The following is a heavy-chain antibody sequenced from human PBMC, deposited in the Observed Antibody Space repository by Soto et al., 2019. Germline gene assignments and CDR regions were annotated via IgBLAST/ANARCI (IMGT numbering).Heavy chain of an antibody. V-gene: IGHV4-59*01. CDR3: ARVSYYYGSGSYYYMDV. Sequence: SETLSLTCTVSGGSISSYYWSWIRQPPGKGLEWIGYIYYSGSTNYNPSLKSRVTISVDTSKNQFSLKLSSVTAADTAVYYCARVSYYYGSGSYYYMDVWGKGTTVTVSS. CDR1: GGSISSYY. J-gene: IGHJ6*03. D-gene: IGHD3-10*01. CDR2: IYYSGST.